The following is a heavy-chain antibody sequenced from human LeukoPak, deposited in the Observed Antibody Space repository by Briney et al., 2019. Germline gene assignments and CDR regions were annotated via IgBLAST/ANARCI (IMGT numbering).Heavy chain of an antibody. Sequence: SETLSLTCAVSGGSISSSNWWSWVRQPPGKGLEWIGEIYHSGSTNYNPSLKSRVTISVDKSKNQFSLKLSSVTAADTAVYYCARASGYSSSWVQVDWFDPWGQGTLVTVSP. J-gene: IGHJ5*02. CDR1: GGSISSSNW. CDR2: IYHSGST. CDR3: ARASGYSSSWVQVDWFDP. V-gene: IGHV4-4*02. D-gene: IGHD6-13*01.